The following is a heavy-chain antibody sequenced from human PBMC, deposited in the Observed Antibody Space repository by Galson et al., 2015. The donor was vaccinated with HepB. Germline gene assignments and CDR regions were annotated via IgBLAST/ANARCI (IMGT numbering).Heavy chain of an antibody. Sequence: SVKVSCKAFGYTFSGYFMHWVRQAPGQGLEWMGRINPNTGGTNYAQRFQGRVTVTRDTSISTAYMELSRLRSDDTAVYYCARDGAAAGNWLDPWGQGTLVTVSS. D-gene: IGHD6-13*01. CDR1: GYTFSGYF. CDR3: ARDGAAAGNWLDP. CDR2: INPNTGGT. V-gene: IGHV1-2*06. J-gene: IGHJ5*02.